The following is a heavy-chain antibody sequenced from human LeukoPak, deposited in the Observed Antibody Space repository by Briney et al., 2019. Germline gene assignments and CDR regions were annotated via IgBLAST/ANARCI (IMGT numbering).Heavy chain of an antibody. CDR3: ASLYYDFWSGSPGYYYGMDV. J-gene: IGHJ6*02. V-gene: IGHV4-34*01. CDR1: GGSISSYY. CDR2: INHSGST. Sequence: PSETLSLTCTVSGGSISSYYWSWIRQPPGKGLEWIGEINHSGSTNYNPSLKSRVTISVDTSKNQFSLKLSSVTAADTAVYYCASLYYDFWSGSPGYYYGMDVWGQGTTVTVSS. D-gene: IGHD3-3*01.